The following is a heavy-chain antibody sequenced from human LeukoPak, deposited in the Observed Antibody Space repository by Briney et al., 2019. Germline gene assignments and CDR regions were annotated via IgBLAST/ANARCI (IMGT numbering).Heavy chain of an antibody. Sequence: SVKVSCKASGGTFSSYAISWVRQAPGQGLEWMGGIIPIFGTANYAQKFQGRVTITADKSTSTAYMELSSLRSEDTAVYYCARDAGGYSYGRNYYYYMDVWGKGTTVTVSS. CDR1: GGTFSSYA. CDR2: IIPIFGTA. V-gene: IGHV1-69*06. CDR3: ARDAGGYSYGRNYYYYMDV. J-gene: IGHJ6*03. D-gene: IGHD5-18*01.